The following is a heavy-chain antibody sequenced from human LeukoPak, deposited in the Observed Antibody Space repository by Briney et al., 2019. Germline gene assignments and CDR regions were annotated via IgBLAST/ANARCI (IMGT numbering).Heavy chain of an antibody. J-gene: IGHJ6*02. CDR2: IIPIFGTA. CDR3: ARGTGSTPYGMDV. CDR1: GGTFSSYA. V-gene: IGHV1-69*01. D-gene: IGHD2-15*01. Sequence: SVKVSCKASGGTFSSYAISWVRQAPGQGLESMGGIIPIFGTANYAQKFQGRVTITADESTSTAYMELSSLRSDDTAVYYCARGTGSTPYGMDVWGQGTTVTVSS.